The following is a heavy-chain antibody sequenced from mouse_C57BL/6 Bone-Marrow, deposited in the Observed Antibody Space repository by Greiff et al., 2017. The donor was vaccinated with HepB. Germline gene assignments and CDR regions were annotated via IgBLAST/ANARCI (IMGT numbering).Heavy chain of an antibody. V-gene: IGHV1-4*01. D-gene: IGHD2-3*01. Sequence: LVESGAELARPGASVKMSCKASGYTFTSYTMHWVKQRPGQCLEWIGYINPSSGYTKYNQKFKDKATLTADKSSSTAYMQLSSLTSEDSAVYYGARDGYYDAMDYWGQGTSVTVSS. CDR2: INPSSGYT. J-gene: IGHJ4*01. CDR3: ARDGYYDAMDY. CDR1: GYTFTSYT.